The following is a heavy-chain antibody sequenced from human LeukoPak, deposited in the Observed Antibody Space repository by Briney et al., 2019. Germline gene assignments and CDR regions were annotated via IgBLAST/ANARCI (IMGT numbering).Heavy chain of an antibody. Sequence: PSETLSLTCTVSGGSISSYYWGWIRQPAGKGLEWIGRIYISGSTNYNPSLKSRVTMSVDTSKKQFSLKLSSVTAADTAVYYCARGTYYDFWSGPSFDYWGQGTLVTVSS. CDR3: ARGTYYDFWSGPSFDY. D-gene: IGHD3-3*01. CDR1: GGSISSYY. CDR2: IYISGST. V-gene: IGHV4-4*07. J-gene: IGHJ4*02.